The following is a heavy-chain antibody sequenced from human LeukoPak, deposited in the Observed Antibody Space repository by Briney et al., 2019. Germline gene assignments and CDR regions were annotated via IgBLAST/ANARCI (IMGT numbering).Heavy chain of an antibody. Sequence: GGSLRLSCAASGFTSSSYALNWVRQAPGKGLEWVATVSGSGDRMYHADSVKGRFTISRDTSKNTIYLQMNSLRAEDTALYYCAKAAAAPGFDFWGQGKLVTVSS. CDR1: GFTSSSYA. J-gene: IGHJ4*02. CDR3: AKAAAAPGFDF. D-gene: IGHD6-13*01. V-gene: IGHV3-23*01. CDR2: VSGSGDRM.